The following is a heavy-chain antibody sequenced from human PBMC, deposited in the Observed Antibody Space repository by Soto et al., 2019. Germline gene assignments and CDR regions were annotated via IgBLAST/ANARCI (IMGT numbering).Heavy chain of an antibody. J-gene: IGHJ4*02. CDR3: ARAVGYSDASDFYSLGH. D-gene: IGHD3-3*01. CDR1: GGSISSYY. CDR2: IYYSGST. V-gene: IGHV4-59*12. Sequence: SETLSLTCTVSGGSISSYYWSWIRQPPGKGLEWIGYIYYSGSTNYNPSLKSRVTISADNSIDTAYLQRSGLKASDTAIYYCARAVGYSDASDFYSLGHWGQGTLVTVSS.